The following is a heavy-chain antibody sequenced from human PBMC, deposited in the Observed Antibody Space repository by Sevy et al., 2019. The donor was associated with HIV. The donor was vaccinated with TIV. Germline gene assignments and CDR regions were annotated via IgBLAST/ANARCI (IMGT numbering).Heavy chain of an antibody. CDR1: GFTFNNYA. D-gene: IGHD1-26*01. CDR3: ARGPPDGSYDYFDY. Sequence: GGSLRLSCAASGFTFNNYAMNWVRQAPGKGLEWVSSISGSSNYIYYAESLKGRFIVSRDNAKDTLYLQMNSLRADDTALYYCARGPPDGSYDYFDYWGQGTLVTVSS. CDR2: ISGSSNYI. J-gene: IGHJ4*02. V-gene: IGHV3-21*06.